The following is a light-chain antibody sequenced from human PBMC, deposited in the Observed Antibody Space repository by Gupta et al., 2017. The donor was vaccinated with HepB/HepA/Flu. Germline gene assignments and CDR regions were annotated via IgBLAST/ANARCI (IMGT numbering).Light chain of an antibody. J-gene: IGKJ3*01. V-gene: IGKV1-39*01. CDR3: QHRDSTPST. Sequence: DIQLTQSPSSLSASVGDRVTITCRASQSISSYLNWYQQKPGKAPKLLIYAASRLQSGVPSRFSGSGSGTDFTLTISRLQPEDFATYYCQHRDSTPSTFGHGTKVDIK. CDR1: QSISSY. CDR2: AAS.